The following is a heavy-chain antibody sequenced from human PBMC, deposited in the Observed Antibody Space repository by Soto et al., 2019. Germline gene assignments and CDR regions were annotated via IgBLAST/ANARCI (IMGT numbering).Heavy chain of an antibody. Sequence: GASVKVSCKASGYTFTSYGISWVRQAPGQGLEWMGWINTYNGNTNYAQKLQGRVTMTTDTSTSTAYMELSSLRSEDTAVYYCARDWDYDSSGSNPYYYGMDVWGQGTTVTVSS. V-gene: IGHV1-18*01. CDR1: GYTFTSYG. J-gene: IGHJ6*02. CDR2: INTYNGNT. CDR3: ARDWDYDSSGSNPYYYGMDV. D-gene: IGHD3-22*01.